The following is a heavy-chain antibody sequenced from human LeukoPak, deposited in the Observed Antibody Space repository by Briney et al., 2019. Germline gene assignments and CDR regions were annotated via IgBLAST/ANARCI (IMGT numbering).Heavy chain of an antibody. Sequence: GASVKVSCKASGYTFTGYYMHWVRQAPGQGLEWMGWINPNSGGTNYAQKCQGRVTMTRDTSISTAYMEVSRLRSGDTAVYYCAREEFVGYCSSTSCYRVLDYWGQGTLVTVSS. CDR2: INPNSGGT. D-gene: IGHD2-2*01. V-gene: IGHV1-2*02. J-gene: IGHJ4*02. CDR3: AREEFVGYCSSTSCYRVLDY. CDR1: GYTFTGYY.